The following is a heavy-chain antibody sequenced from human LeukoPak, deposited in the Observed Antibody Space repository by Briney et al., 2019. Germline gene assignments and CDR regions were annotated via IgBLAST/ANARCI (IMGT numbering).Heavy chain of an antibody. D-gene: IGHD3-10*01. V-gene: IGHV3-7*01. CDR1: GLPLNSHW. J-gene: IGHJ6*02. CDR3: VREDYYGSGRHNFYYYYGMDV. Sequence: LQLSWAASGLPLNSHWMSWVRQAPEKGLEWVANIKQDGSEKYYVDSVKGRFTISRDNDKNLLYLQMNSLRAEDTAVYYCVREDYYGSGRHNFYYYYGMDVWGPGTTVTVSS. CDR2: IKQDGSEK.